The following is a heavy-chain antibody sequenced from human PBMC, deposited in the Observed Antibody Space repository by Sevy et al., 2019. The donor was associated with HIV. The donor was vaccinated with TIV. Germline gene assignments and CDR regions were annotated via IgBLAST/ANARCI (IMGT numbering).Heavy chain of an antibody. CDR3: ASSKPYYDFWSGSNDY. Sequence: ASVKVSCKASGGTFSSYAISWVRQAPGQWLEWMGGIIPIFGTANYAQKFQGRVTITADESTSTAYMELSSLRSEDTAVYYCASSKPYYDFWSGSNDYWGQGTLVTVSS. D-gene: IGHD3-3*01. V-gene: IGHV1-69*13. CDR1: GGTFSSYA. CDR2: IIPIFGTA. J-gene: IGHJ4*02.